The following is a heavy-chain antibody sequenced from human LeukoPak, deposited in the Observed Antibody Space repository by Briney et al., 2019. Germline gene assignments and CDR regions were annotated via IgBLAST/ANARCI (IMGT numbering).Heavy chain of an antibody. D-gene: IGHD5-12*01. Sequence: PGRSLRLSCAASGFTFSSYWMHWVRQAPGKGLVWVSRINSDGSSTNYADSVKGRFTISRDNAKNTLYLQMNSLRAEDTAVYYCARDRFPYSGYDGGWFDPWGQGTLVTVSS. CDR2: INSDGSST. J-gene: IGHJ5*02. CDR3: ARDRFPYSGYDGGWFDP. V-gene: IGHV3-74*01. CDR1: GFTFSSYW.